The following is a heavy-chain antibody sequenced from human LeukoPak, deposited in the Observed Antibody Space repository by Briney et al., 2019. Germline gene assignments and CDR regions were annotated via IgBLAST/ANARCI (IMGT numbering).Heavy chain of an antibody. V-gene: IGHV1-2*06. D-gene: IGHD3-22*01. CDR2: INPNSGGT. Sequence: SVKVSCKASGCTFTGYYMYWVQQAPGQGLEWIGRINPNSGGTNYAQKFQGRVTMTRDTSISTAYMELSRLRSDDTAVYYCARGDYDSSGLVSYFDYWGQGTLVTVSS. J-gene: IGHJ4*02. CDR1: GCTFTGYY. CDR3: ARGDYDSSGLVSYFDY.